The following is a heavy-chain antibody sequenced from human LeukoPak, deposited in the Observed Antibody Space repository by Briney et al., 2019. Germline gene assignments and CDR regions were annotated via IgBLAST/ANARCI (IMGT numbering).Heavy chain of an antibody. Sequence: GGSLRLSCAASGFAFSSYWMSWVRQAPGKGLEWVANIKRDGSDTYYVDSVKGRFTISRDNAKNSLYLQLNSLRAEDTAVYYCARDANYYDSRGENYFNCWGQGTLVTVS. CDR1: GFAFSSYW. D-gene: IGHD3-22*01. V-gene: IGHV3-7*01. CDR3: ARDANYYDSRGENYFNC. CDR2: IKRDGSDT. J-gene: IGHJ4*02.